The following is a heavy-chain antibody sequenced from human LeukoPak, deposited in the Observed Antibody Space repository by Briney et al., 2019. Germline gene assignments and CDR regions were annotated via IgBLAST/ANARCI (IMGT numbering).Heavy chain of an antibody. D-gene: IGHD4-23*01. CDR1: GFTFDSYA. CDR2: ISGGGGST. CDR3: AKDRLQYGGNFDY. V-gene: IGHV3-23*01. Sequence: GGSLRLSCAVSGFTFDSYAIHWVRQAPGKGLEWVSAISGGGGSTYYADSVKGRFTISRDNSKNTLYLQMNNLRAEDTAVYYCAKDRLQYGGNFDYWGQGTLVTVSS. J-gene: IGHJ4*02.